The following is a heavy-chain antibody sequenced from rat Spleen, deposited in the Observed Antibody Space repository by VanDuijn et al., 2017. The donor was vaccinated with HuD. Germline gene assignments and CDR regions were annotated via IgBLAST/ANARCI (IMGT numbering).Heavy chain of an antibody. Sequence: EVQLVESGGGLVQPGRSLKLSCAASGFTFSSFAMAWVRQAPKKGLEWVASITNTGGSTYYPDSVKGRFTISRDIAKSTLYLQMSNLRSEDTATYYCTRGTYFRHWGQGVMVTVSS. V-gene: IGHV5-46*01. CDR1: GFTFSSFA. J-gene: IGHJ2*01. D-gene: IGHD4-6*01. CDR2: ITNTGGST. CDR3: TRGTYFRH.